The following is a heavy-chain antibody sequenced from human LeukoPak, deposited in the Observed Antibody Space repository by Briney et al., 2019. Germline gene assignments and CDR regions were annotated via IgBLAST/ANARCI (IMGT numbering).Heavy chain of an antibody. J-gene: IGHJ4*02. CDR1: GDSINSHY. V-gene: IGHV4-4*07. CDR2: IYTSGST. Sequence: KASETLSLTCTVSGDSINSHYWSWIRQSPGKGLEWIGRIYTSGSTNYNPSLKSRVTMSVDTSKNQFSLKLSSVTAADTAVYYCAREYDSSGYHHYYFDYWGQGTLVTVSS. D-gene: IGHD3-22*01. CDR3: AREYDSSGYHHYYFDY.